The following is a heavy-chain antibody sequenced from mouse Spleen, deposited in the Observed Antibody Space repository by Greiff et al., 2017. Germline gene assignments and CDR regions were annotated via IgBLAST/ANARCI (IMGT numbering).Heavy chain of an antibody. CDR2: IWGGGST. CDR1: GFSLTSYG. Sequence: VTLVESGPGLVAPSQSLSITCTVSGFSLTSYGVDWVRQSPGKGLEWLGGIWGGGSTTYNSALKSRLSTSKDNSKSQVFLKMNSLQADDAAMYCCASVGFPYAMDYWGQGTSVTVSS. J-gene: IGHJ4*01. CDR3: ASVGFPYAMDY. V-gene: IGHV2-6*01.